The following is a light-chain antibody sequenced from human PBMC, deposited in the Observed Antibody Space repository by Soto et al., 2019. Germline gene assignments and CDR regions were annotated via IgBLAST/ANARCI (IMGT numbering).Light chain of an antibody. V-gene: IGKV2-28*01. J-gene: IGKJ1*01. CDR1: QSLLYSNGYNY. Sequence: DIVMTQSPLSLPVTPGEPASISCRSSQSLLYSNGYNYLDWYLQQPGQSPQLLISLGSDRASGVPDRLTGSGSGTDFTLKISRVEAEDVGVYYCMQSLQTPWTFGQGTKVAI. CDR3: MQSLQTPWT. CDR2: LGS.